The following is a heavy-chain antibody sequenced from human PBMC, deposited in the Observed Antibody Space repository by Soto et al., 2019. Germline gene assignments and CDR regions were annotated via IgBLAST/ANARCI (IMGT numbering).Heavy chain of an antibody. CDR1: GFTFSSYA. Sequence: GGSLRLSCAASGFTFSSYAMSWVRQAPGKGLEWVSAISGSGGSTYYADSVKGRFTISRDNSKNTLYLQMNSLRAEDTAVYYCAKRLTLYGDSSPRSYYFDYWGQGTLVTVSS. CDR3: AKRLTLYGDSSPRSYYFDY. CDR2: ISGSGGST. D-gene: IGHD4-17*01. V-gene: IGHV3-23*01. J-gene: IGHJ4*02.